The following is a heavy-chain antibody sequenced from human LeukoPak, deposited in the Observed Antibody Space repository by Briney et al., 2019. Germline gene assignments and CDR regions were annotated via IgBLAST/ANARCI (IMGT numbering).Heavy chain of an antibody. V-gene: IGHV1-2*02. Sequence: ASVKVSCKASGYTFTSYYIHWVRRAPGQGLEWMGWISPNSGGTNYAQKFQGRVTMTRDASISTAYMELTRLRSDDTAVYYCARDYYYDGSGYSDYFDYWGQGTLVTVPS. CDR3: ARDYYYDGSGYSDYFDY. CDR1: GYTFTSYY. D-gene: IGHD3-22*01. J-gene: IGHJ4*02. CDR2: ISPNSGGT.